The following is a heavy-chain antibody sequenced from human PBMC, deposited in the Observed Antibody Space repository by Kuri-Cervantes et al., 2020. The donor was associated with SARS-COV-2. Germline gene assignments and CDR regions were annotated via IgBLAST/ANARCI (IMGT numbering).Heavy chain of an antibody. Sequence: LSLTCAASGFTFSIYTIHCVRQAPGKGLQYVSAISSTGRTTYYADSVKGRFTISRDNSRNTLDLQMSSLRAEDTAVYYCVRDSGDTSESEGAYDYWGQGTMVTVSS. D-gene: IGHD3-10*01. CDR3: VRDSGDTSESEGAYDY. V-gene: IGHV3-64D*06. J-gene: IGHJ4*02. CDR2: ISSTGRTT. CDR1: GFTFSIYT.